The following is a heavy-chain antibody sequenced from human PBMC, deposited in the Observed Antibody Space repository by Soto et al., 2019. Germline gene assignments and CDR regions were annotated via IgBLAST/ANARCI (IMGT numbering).Heavy chain of an antibody. CDR2: INSDGSST. D-gene: IGHD5-18*01. Sequence: LSLTCAASGFTFSSYWMHWVRQAPGKGLVWVSRINSDGSSTSYADSVKGRFTISRDNAKNTLYRQMNSLRAEDTAVYYCARVSDSYGYGGYYYYDMDVWGQGTTVTVSS. CDR3: ARVSDSYGYGGYYYYDMDV. CDR1: GFTFSSYW. V-gene: IGHV3-74*01. J-gene: IGHJ6*02.